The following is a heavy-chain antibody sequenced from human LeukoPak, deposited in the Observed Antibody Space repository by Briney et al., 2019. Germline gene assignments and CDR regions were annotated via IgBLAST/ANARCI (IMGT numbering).Heavy chain of an antibody. CDR1: GFTFSSYW. CDR2: IKQDGGDR. Sequence: GGSLRLSCAASGFTFSSYWMSWVRQAPGKGLEWVANIKQDGGDRYYVDSVKGRFTITRDDDKNSLYLQMNSLRAEDTAVYYCARLRPLAYCYDSSGCFDYWGQGTLVTVSS. CDR3: ARLRPLAYCYDSSGCFDY. V-gene: IGHV3-7*01. D-gene: IGHD3-22*01. J-gene: IGHJ4*02.